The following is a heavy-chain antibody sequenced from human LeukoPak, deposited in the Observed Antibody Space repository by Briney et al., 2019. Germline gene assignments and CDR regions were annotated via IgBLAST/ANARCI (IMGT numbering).Heavy chain of an antibody. Sequence: LPGGSLRLSCAASGFTLSSYAMSWVRQAPGKGLEWVSAISGSGGSTYYADSVKGRFTISRDNSKNTLYLQMNSLRAEDTAVYYCAQGLSIVGATYDYWGQGTLVTVSS. CDR3: AQGLSIVGATYDY. J-gene: IGHJ4*02. V-gene: IGHV3-23*01. CDR2: ISGSGGST. CDR1: GFTLSSYA. D-gene: IGHD1-26*01.